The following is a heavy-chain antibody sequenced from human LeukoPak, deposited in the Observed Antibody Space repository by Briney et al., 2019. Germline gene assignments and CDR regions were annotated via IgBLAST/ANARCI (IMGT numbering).Heavy chain of an antibody. CDR3: ARGLAYYYDSTAYFLDY. V-gene: IGHV4-59*01. D-gene: IGHD3-22*01. J-gene: IGHJ4*02. CDR2: IYYSGST. CDR1: GGSISSYY. Sequence: SETLSLTCTVSGGSISSYYWSWIRQPPGKGLEWIGYIYYSGSTNYNPSLKSRVTISVDTSKNQFSRKLSSVTAADTAVYYCARGLAYYYDSTAYFLDYWGQGTLVTVSS.